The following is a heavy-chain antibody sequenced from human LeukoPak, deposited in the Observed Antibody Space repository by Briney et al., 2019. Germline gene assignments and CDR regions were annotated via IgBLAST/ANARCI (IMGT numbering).Heavy chain of an antibody. CDR1: GGSISSSSYY. CDR2: IYYSGST. J-gene: IGHJ5*02. V-gene: IGHV4-39*07. CDR3: ARGGKTITMVRGVPHNWFDP. D-gene: IGHD3-10*01. Sequence: PSETLSLTCTVSGGSISSSSYYWGWIRQPPGKGLEWIGSIYYSGSTYYNPSLKSRVTISVDTSKNQFSLKLSSVTAADTAVYYCARGGKTITMVRGVPHNWFDPWGQGTLVTVSS.